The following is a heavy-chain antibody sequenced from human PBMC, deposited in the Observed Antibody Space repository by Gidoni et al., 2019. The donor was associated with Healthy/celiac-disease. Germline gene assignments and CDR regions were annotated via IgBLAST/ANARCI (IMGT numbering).Heavy chain of an antibody. CDR1: GGPFSSST. V-gene: IGHV1-69*08. D-gene: IGHD1-26*01. J-gene: IGHJ3*02. Sequence: QVQLVQSGAEVKKPGSSVKVSCKASGGPFSSSTISWVRQAPGQGLEWMGRIIPILGIANYAQKFQGRVTITADKSTSTAYRKLSSLRSEDTAVYYCARDLGPTVGADDAFDIWGQGTMVTVSS. CDR2: IIPILGIA. CDR3: ARDLGPTVGADDAFDI.